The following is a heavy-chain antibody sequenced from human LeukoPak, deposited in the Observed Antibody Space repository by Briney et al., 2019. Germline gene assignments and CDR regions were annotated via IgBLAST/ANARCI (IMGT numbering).Heavy chain of an antibody. CDR3: ARDGGSFSEVWLYFDY. Sequence: SGGSLRLSCAASGFTFSSYSMNWVRQAPGKGLEWVSSISSSSSYIYYADSVKGRFTISRDNAKNSLYLQMNSLRAEDTAVYYCARDGGSFSEVWLYFDYWGQGTLVTVSS. J-gene: IGHJ4*02. CDR1: GFTFSSYS. CDR2: ISSSSSYI. D-gene: IGHD3-16*01. V-gene: IGHV3-21*01.